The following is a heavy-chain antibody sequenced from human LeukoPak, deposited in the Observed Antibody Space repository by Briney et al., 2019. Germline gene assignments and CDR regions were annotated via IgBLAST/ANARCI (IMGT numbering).Heavy chain of an antibody. CDR3: ARDRRYDFWSGYYSYYFDY. D-gene: IGHD3-3*01. CDR1: GFTVSCNY. V-gene: IGHV3-66*02. Sequence: GGSLRLSCAASGFTVSCNYMSWVRQAPGKGLEWVSVIYSGGSTYYADSVKGRFTISRDNSKNTLYLQMNSLRAEDTAVYYCARDRRYDFWSGYYSYYFDYWGQGTLVTVSS. J-gene: IGHJ4*02. CDR2: IYSGGST.